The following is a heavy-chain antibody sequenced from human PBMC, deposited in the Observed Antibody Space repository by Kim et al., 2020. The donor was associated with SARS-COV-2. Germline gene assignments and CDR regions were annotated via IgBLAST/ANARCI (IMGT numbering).Heavy chain of an antibody. CDR3: ARGAAAGYYYYYGMDV. D-gene: IGHD6-13*01. V-gene: IGHV4-30-2*04. Sequence: LTSRVTISVDTSKTQFSLKLSSVTAADTAVYYCARGAAAGYYYYYGMDVWGQGTTVTVSS. J-gene: IGHJ6*02.